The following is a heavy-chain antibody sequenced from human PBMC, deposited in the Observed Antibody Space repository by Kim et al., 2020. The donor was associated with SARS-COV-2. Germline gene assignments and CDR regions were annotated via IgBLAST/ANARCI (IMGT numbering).Heavy chain of an antibody. CDR1: GFTFSSYA. CDR2: ISYDGSNK. D-gene: IGHD1-26*01. J-gene: IGHJ4*02. Sequence: GGSLRLSCAASGFTFSSYAMHWVRQAPGKGLEWVAVISYDGSNKYYADSVKGRFTISRDNSKNTLYPQMNSLRAEDTAVYYCARDAFGSYYGYFDYWGQG. V-gene: IGHV3-30-3*01. CDR3: ARDAFGSYYGYFDY.